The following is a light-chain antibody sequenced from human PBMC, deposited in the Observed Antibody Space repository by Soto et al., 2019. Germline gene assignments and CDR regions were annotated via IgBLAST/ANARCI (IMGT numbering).Light chain of an antibody. J-gene: IGKJ1*01. V-gene: IGKV3-11*01. CDR1: QSVSSY. CDR2: DAS. Sequence: EIVLTQSPATLSLSPGERATLSCRASQSVSSYLAWYQQKPGQAPRLLIYDASNRATGIPARFSGSGSGTDFTLTISSLEPEDFAVYYCQQRSNLPHWTFGQGTKVEIK. CDR3: QQRSNLPHWT.